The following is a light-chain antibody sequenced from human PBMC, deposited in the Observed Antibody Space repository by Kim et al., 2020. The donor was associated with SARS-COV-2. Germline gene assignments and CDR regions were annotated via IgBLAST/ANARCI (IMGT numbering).Light chain of an antibody. CDR2: DAS. CDR3: QQYNSYPWT. J-gene: IGKJ1*01. CDR1: QSLGSW. V-gene: IGKV1-5*01. Sequence: GDRVTITCRASQSLGSWLAWYQQKPEKAPNLLIYDASSLQVGVPSRFSGSGSGTDFTLTISSLQPDDFATYYCQQYNSYPWTFGQGPKV.